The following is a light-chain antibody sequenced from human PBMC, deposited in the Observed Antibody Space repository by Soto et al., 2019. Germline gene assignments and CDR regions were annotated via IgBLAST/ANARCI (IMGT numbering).Light chain of an antibody. Sequence: EIVLTQSPDTLAVSPGEVATISCWASQSVTSNLAWYQQKRGQAPRLLIYAASTRATGVPARFSGSGSGTEFTLTISSLQSEDFAVYYCQQYNNWPPITFGQGTRLEIK. CDR2: AAS. J-gene: IGKJ5*01. V-gene: IGKV3D-15*01. CDR1: QSVTSN. CDR3: QQYNNWPPIT.